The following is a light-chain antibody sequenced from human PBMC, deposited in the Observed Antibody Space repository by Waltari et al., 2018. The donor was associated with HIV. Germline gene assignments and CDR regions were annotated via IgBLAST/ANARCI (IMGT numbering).Light chain of an antibody. J-gene: IGLJ3*02. CDR1: SSNLGNNY. Sequence: QSVLTQPPSVSAAPGQKVTISCSGSSSNLGNNYVSWYQQVPGTAPKLLIYNNNKRPSGIPDRFSGSKSGTSATLGITGLQTGDEADYYCGTWDSSLSDWVFGGGTKLTVL. CDR2: NNN. CDR3: GTWDSSLSDWV. V-gene: IGLV1-51*01.